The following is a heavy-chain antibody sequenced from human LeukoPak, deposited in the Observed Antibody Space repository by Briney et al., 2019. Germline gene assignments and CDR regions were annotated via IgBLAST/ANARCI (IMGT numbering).Heavy chain of an antibody. V-gene: IGHV3-30*18. CDR2: ISYDGSNK. CDR3: AKEGAMVRGVIGFLYYYMDV. Sequence: GGSLRLSCAASGFTYSSYGMHWVRQAPGKGLEWVAVISYDGSNKYYADSVKGRFTISRDNSKNTLYLQMNSLRAEDTAVYYCAKEGAMVRGVIGFLYYYMDVWGKGTTVTVSS. D-gene: IGHD3-10*01. J-gene: IGHJ6*03. CDR1: GFTYSSYG.